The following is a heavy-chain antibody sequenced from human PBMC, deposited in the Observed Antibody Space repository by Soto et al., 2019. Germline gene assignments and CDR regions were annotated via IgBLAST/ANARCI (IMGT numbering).Heavy chain of an antibody. CDR2: ISAYNGDT. J-gene: IGHJ4*02. V-gene: IGHV1-18*01. CDR1: GYTLNRHS. D-gene: IGHD1-26*01. Sequence: QLVQSGAEVKKPRASLKVSCKASGYTLNRHSISWVRKAPGQGLEWIGWISAYNGDTKYAQNFQRRVTMTTGTSASSVYLDLRRLKSDDTALYYCARDPSNSGGGHFYLDYWGQGTRVSVSS. CDR3: ARDPSNSGGGHFYLDY.